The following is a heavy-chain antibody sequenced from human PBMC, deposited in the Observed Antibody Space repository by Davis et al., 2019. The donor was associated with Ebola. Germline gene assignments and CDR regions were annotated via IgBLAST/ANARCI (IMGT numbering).Heavy chain of an antibody. CDR1: GFTLSSYG. J-gene: IGHJ4*02. Sequence: GGSLRPSCAASGFTLSSYGMHWVRQASGKGLEWVGRMRSKANSYATAYAASVKGRFTISRDDSKNTAYLQMNSLKTEDTAVYYCTSGITGTRGDYWGQGTLVTVSS. CDR3: TSGITGTRGDY. CDR2: MRSKANSYAT. D-gene: IGHD1-20*01. V-gene: IGHV3-73*01.